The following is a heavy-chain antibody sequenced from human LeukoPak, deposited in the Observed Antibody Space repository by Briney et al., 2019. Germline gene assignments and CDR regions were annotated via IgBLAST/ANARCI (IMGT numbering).Heavy chain of an antibody. V-gene: IGHV1-46*01. Sequence: GASVKVSCKASGYTFTSYYMHWVRQAPGQGLEWMGIINPSGGSTSYAQKFQGRVTMTRDTSTSTVYMELSSLRSEDTAVYYCARWGGYYDSSGTFDYWGQGTLVTVCS. CDR3: ARWGGYYDSSGTFDY. D-gene: IGHD3-22*01. J-gene: IGHJ4*02. CDR2: INPSGGST. CDR1: GYTFTSYY.